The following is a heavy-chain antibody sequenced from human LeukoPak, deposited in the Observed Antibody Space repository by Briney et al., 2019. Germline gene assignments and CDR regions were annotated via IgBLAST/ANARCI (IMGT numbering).Heavy chain of an antibody. CDR3: ARSWNYVDY. D-gene: IGHD6-13*01. J-gene: IGHJ4*02. CDR1: GFTFSSYE. Sequence: GGSLRLSCAASGFTFSSYEVNWVRQAPGKGLEWVSYISSSGSTIYYADSVKGRFTISRDNAKNSLYLQMNSLRAEDTAVYYCARSWNYVDYWGQGTLVTVSS. CDR2: ISSSGSTI. V-gene: IGHV3-48*03.